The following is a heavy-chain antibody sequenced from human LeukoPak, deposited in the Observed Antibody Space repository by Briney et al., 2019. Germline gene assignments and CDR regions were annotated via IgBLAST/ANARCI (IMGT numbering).Heavy chain of an antibody. CDR3: AKDRVVVVVPAAMPDAFDI. V-gene: IGHV3-23*01. Sequence: PGGSLRLSCAASGFTFSSYAMSWVRQAPGKGLGWVSAISGSGGSTYYADSVKGRFTISRDNSKNTLYLQMNSLRAEDTAVYYCAKDRVVVVVPAAMPDAFDIWGQGTMVTVSS. CDR1: GFTFSSYA. J-gene: IGHJ3*02. D-gene: IGHD2-2*01. CDR2: ISGSGGST.